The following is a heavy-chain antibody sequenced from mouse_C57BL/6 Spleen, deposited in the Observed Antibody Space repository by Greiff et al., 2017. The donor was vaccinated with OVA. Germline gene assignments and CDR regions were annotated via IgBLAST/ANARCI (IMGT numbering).Heavy chain of an antibody. D-gene: IGHD1-1*01. J-gene: IGHJ1*03. V-gene: IGHV1-26*01. CDR3: ARFTTVVEYFDV. Sequence: EVQLQQSGPELVKPGASVKISCKASGYTFTDYYMNWVKQSHGKSLEWIGDINPNNGGTSYNQKFKGKATLTVDKSSSTAYMELRSLTSEDSAVYYCARFTTVVEYFDVWGTGTTVTVSS. CDR2: INPNNGGT. CDR1: GYTFTDYY.